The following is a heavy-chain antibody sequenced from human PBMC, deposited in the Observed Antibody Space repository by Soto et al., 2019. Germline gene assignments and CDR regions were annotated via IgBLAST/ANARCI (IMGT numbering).Heavy chain of an antibody. Sequence: QVQLVESGGGVVQPGRSLRLSCAASGFSFENYGMHWVRQAPGEGLEWVAAIWFNGSERKYGDSVKGRFTISRDNSKNTVFLQMSSLSAEDTAVYYCVRGNGYTYGPFDNWGQGTLVTVSS. CDR3: VRGNGYTYGPFDN. CDR2: IWFNGSER. CDR1: GFSFENYG. D-gene: IGHD5-18*01. V-gene: IGHV3-33*01. J-gene: IGHJ4*02.